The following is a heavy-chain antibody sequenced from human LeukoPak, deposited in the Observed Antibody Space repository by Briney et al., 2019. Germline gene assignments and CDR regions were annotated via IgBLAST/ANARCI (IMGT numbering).Heavy chain of an antibody. CDR3: ARDIYYYYYMDV. CDR1: GYSISSGYY. Sequence: SETLSLTCTVSGYSISSGYYWGWIRQPPGKGLEWTGSIDHSGSTYYNPSLKSRVTISVDTSKNQFSLKLSSVTAADTAVYYCARDIYYYYYMDVWGKGTTVTVSS. CDR2: IDHSGST. V-gene: IGHV4-38-2*02. J-gene: IGHJ6*03.